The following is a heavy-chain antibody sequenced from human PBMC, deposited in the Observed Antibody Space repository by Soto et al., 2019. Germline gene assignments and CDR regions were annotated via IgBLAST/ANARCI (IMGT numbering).Heavy chain of an antibody. Sequence: SVKVSCKASGGTFSSYTSSWVRQAPGQGLEWMGRIIPILGIANYAQKFQGRVTITADKSTSTAYMELSSLRSEDTAVYYCARYPVGNYNWFDPWGQGTLVTVSS. CDR1: GGTFSSYT. CDR3: ARYPVGNYNWFDP. J-gene: IGHJ5*02. V-gene: IGHV1-69*02. CDR2: IIPILGIA.